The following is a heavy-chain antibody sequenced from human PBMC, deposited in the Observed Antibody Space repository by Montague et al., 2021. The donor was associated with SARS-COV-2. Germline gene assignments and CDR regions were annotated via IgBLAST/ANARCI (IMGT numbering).Heavy chain of an antibody. CDR3: ARDRFDFGAGRQGTIDF. CDR2: MHFTGKT. V-gene: IGHV4-4*07. CDR1: GDSITNHY. J-gene: IGHJ4*02. D-gene: IGHD3-10*01. Sequence: ETRSLTCSVSGDSITNHYWSWIRQPAGKGLEWIGRMHFTGKTNFSPFFGSRLTMSADTSKNQFSLKLTSVTAADTAIYFCARDRFDFGAGRQGTIDFWGQGTLVTVSS.